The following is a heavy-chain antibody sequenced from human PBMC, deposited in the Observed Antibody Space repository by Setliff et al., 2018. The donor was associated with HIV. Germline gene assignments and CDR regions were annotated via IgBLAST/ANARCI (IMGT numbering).Heavy chain of an antibody. Sequence: SETLSLTCTVSGGSINSYYWSWIRQHPGKRLEWIGYIHNSGSTNYNPSLKSRVTMSVDTSNNQFSLKLTSVTAADTAVYYCARRGPYGSGSYGRYYDYYYMDVWGKGTTVTVSS. D-gene: IGHD3-10*01. CDR2: IHNSGST. J-gene: IGHJ6*03. CDR1: GGSINSYY. CDR3: ARRGPYGSGSYGRYYDYYYMDV. V-gene: IGHV4-59*01.